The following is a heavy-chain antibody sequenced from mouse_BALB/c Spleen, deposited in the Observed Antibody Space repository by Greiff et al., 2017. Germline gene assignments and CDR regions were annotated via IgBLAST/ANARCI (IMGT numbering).Heavy chain of an antibody. V-gene: IGHV7-3*02. CDR1: GFTFTDYY. Sequence: DVKLVESGGGLVQPGGSLRLSCATSGFTFTDYYMSWVRQPPGKALEWLGFIRNKANGYTTEYSASVKGRFTISRDNSQSILYLQMNTLRAEDSATYYCARHYYRYDVGAMDYWGQGTSVTVSS. D-gene: IGHD2-14*01. CDR3: ARHYYRYDVGAMDY. CDR2: IRNKANGYTT. J-gene: IGHJ4*01.